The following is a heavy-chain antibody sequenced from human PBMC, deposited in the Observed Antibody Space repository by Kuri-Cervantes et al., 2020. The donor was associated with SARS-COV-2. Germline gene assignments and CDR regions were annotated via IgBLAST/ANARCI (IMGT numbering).Heavy chain of an antibody. D-gene: IGHD4-17*01. Sequence: ASVKVSCKVSGYTLTELSMHWVRQAPGKGLEWMGGFDPEDGETIYAQKFQGRVTMTEDTSTDTAYMELSSLRSEDTAVYYCAGGFDYGDYPYYYGMDVWGQGTTVTVSS. CDR2: FDPEDGET. V-gene: IGHV1-24*01. CDR1: GYTLTELS. CDR3: AGGFDYGDYPYYYGMDV. J-gene: IGHJ6*02.